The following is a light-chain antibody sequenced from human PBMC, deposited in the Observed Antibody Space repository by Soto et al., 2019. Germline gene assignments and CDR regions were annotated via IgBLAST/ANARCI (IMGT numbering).Light chain of an antibody. J-gene: IGKJ1*01. Sequence: EIVMTQSPAILSVSPGERATLSCRASQSVSSNLAWYQQKPGQAPRLLIYGASTRATGIPARFSGSGSGTELTLTISSLQSEDFEVYYGQQYNNWPRTFGQGTKVDIK. CDR3: QQYNNWPRT. CDR2: GAS. V-gene: IGKV3-15*01. CDR1: QSVSSN.